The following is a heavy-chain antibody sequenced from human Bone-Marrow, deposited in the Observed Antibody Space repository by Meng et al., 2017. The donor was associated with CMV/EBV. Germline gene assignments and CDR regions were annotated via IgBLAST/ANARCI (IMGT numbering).Heavy chain of an antibody. CDR3: AIYCSSTSCWGYYFDY. V-gene: IGHV4-39*07. CDR2: IYYSGST. Sequence: GSLRLSCTVSGGSISSSSYYWGWIRQPPGKGLEWIGSIYYSGSTYYNPSLKSRVTISVDTSKNQFFLKLSSVTAADTAVYYCAIYCSSTSCWGYYFDYWGQGTLVTVSS. CDR1: GGSISSSSYY. D-gene: IGHD2-2*01. J-gene: IGHJ4*02.